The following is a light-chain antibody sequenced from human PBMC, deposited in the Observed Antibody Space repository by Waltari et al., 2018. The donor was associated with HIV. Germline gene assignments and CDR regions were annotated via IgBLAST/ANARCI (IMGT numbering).Light chain of an antibody. CDR2: SNN. V-gene: IGLV1-44*01. CDR3: AAWDDSLNGPNWV. J-gene: IGLJ3*02. Sequence: QSVLTQPPSASGTPGQRVTISCSGSSSNIGSNTVNLYQQLPGTAPKLLIYSNNQRPSGVPDRFSGSKSGTSASLAISGLQSEDEADYYCAAWDDSLNGPNWVFGGGTKLTVL. CDR1: SSNIGSNT.